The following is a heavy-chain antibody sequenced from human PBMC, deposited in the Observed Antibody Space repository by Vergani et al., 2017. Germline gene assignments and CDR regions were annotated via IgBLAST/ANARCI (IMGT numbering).Heavy chain of an antibody. V-gene: IGHV1-69*01. CDR1: GGTFSSYA. Sequence: QVQLVQSGAEVKKPGSSVKVSCKASGGTFSSYAISWVRQAPGQGLEWMGGIIPIFGTANYAQKFQGRVTITADASTSTAYMELSSLRSEDTAVYYCARGEESGSYSVYYYDYMDVWGKGTTVTVSS. D-gene: IGHD3-10*01. CDR2: IIPIFGTA. J-gene: IGHJ6*03. CDR3: ARGEESGSYSVYYYDYMDV.